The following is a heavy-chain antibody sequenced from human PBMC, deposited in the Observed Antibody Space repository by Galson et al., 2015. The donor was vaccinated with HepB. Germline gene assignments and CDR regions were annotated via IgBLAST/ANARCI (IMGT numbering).Heavy chain of an antibody. D-gene: IGHD1-26*01. V-gene: IGHV1-3*01. CDR1: GYTFTNYA. CDR2: INAGNGNT. CDR3: ARDIVGAITTGFDY. Sequence: SVKVSCKASGYTFTNYAMHWVRQAPGQRLEWMGWINAGNGNTKYSQKFQGRVTITRDTSASTAYMELSSLRSEDTAVYYCARDIVGAITTGFDYWGQGTLVTVSS. J-gene: IGHJ4*02.